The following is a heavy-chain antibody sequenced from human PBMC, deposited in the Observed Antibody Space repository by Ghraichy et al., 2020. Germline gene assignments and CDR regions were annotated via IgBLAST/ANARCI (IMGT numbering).Heavy chain of an antibody. CDR3: ARGKYGSGSYYSD. J-gene: IGHJ4*02. D-gene: IGHD3-10*01. CDR1: GGSISSYY. CDR2: IYYSGST. V-gene: IGHV4-59*01. Sequence: SETLSLTCTVSGGSISSYYWSWIRQPPGKGLEWIGYIYYSGSTNYNPSLKSRVTISVDTSKNQFSLKLSSVTAADTAVYYCARGKYGSGSYYSDWGQGTLVTVSS.